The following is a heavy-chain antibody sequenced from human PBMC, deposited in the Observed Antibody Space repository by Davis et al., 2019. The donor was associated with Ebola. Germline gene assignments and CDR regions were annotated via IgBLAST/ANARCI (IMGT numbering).Heavy chain of an antibody. CDR3: ARDPSALSGLDY. Sequence: PSETLSLTCAVYGGSFSGYYWSWIRQPPGKGLEWIGEINHSGSTNYNPSLKSRVTISVDTSKNQFSLKLSSVTAADTAVYYCARDPSALSGLDYWGQGMLVTVSS. D-gene: IGHD6-19*01. CDR1: GGSFSGYY. J-gene: IGHJ4*02. V-gene: IGHV4-34*01. CDR2: INHSGST.